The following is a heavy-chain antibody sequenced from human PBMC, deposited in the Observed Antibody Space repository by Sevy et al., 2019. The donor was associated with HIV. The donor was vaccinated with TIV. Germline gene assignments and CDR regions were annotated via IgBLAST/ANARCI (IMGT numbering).Heavy chain of an antibody. Sequence: SETLSLTCTVSGGSISSYYWSWIRQPAGKGLEWIGRIYTSGSTNYNPSLKSRVTMSVDTSKNQFSLKLGSVTAADTAVYYCARDYDFWSGYYAGGYYYYGMDVWGLGTTVTVSS. CDR1: GGSISSYY. D-gene: IGHD3-3*01. J-gene: IGHJ6*02. CDR2: IYTSGST. V-gene: IGHV4-4*07. CDR3: ARDYDFWSGYYAGGYYYYGMDV.